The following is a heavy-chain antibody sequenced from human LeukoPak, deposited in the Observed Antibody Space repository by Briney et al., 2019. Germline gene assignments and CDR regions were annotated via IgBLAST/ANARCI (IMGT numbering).Heavy chain of an antibody. D-gene: IGHD3-9*01. CDR1: GGTFSSYA. CDR3: ARDSTPLDYDILTGYQKYYFDY. CDR2: IIPIFGTA. V-gene: IGHV1-69*05. Sequence: SVKVSCKASGGTFSSYAISWVRQAPGQGPEWMGRIIPIFGTANYAQKFQGRVTITTDESTSTAYMELSSLRSEDTAVYYCARDSTPLDYDILTGYQKYYFDYWGQGTLVTVSS. J-gene: IGHJ4*02.